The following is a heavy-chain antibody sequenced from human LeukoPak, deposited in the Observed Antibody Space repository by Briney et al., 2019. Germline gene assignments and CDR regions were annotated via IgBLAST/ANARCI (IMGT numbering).Heavy chain of an antibody. D-gene: IGHD3-22*01. CDR1: GFTFSSYS. CDR2: ISSSGGSA. V-gene: IGHV3-23*01. CDR3: AKHLASVYYYDSTFDY. Sequence: PGGSLRLSCAASGFTFSSYSMNWVRQAPGKGLEWVSAISSSGGSAYYADSVKGRFTISRDNSKNTLYLQMNSLRAEDTAVYYCAKHLASVYYYDSTFDYWGQGTLVTVSS. J-gene: IGHJ4*02.